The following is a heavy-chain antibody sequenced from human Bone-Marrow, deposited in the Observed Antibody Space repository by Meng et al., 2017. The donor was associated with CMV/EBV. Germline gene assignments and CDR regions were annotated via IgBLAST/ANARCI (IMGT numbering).Heavy chain of an antibody. CDR3: AGLAAADPKSGYYFDY. J-gene: IGHJ4*02. D-gene: IGHD6-13*01. V-gene: IGHV3-30*04. CDR2: ISYDGSNK. Sequence: GGSLRLSCAASGFTFSSYAMHWVRQAPGKGLEWVAVISYDGSNKYYADSVKGRFTISRDNSKNTLYLQMNSLRAEDTAVYYCAGLAAADPKSGYYFDYWGQGTLVTCYS. CDR1: GFTFSSYA.